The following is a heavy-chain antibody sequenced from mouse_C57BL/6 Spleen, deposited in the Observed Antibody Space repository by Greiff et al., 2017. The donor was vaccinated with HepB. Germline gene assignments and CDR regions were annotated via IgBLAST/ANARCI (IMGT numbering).Heavy chain of an antibody. J-gene: IGHJ2*01. V-gene: IGHV14-4*01. Sequence: VQLQQSGAELVRPGASVKLSCTASGFNIKDDYMHWVKQRPEQGLEWIGWIDPENGDTEYASKFQGKATITADTSSNTAYLQLSSLTSEDTAVYYCTFITTVPRYFDCWGQGTTLTVSS. D-gene: IGHD1-2*01. CDR3: TFITTVPRYFDC. CDR1: GFNIKDDY. CDR2: IDPENGDT.